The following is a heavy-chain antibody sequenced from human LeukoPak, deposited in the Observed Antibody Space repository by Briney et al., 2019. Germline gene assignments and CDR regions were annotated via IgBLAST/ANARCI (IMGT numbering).Heavy chain of an antibody. V-gene: IGHV1-69*13. J-gene: IGHJ6*02. Sequence: SVKVSCKASGGTFSSYAISWVRQAPGQGLEWMGGIIPIFGTANYAQKFQGRVTITADESTSTAYMELSSLRSEDTAVYYCATDGSGNYYYGMDVWGQGTTVTVSS. CDR3: ATDGSGNYYYGMDV. CDR2: IIPIFGTA. D-gene: IGHD3-10*01. CDR1: GGTFSSYA.